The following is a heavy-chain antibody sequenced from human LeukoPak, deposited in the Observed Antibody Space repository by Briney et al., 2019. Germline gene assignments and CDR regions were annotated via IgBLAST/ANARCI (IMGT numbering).Heavy chain of an antibody. D-gene: IGHD3-10*01. CDR2: IYYSGST. CDR3: AGGFPSTHNWFDP. J-gene: IGHJ5*02. Sequence: SETLSLTCTVSGGSISSYYWSWIRQPPGKGLEWIGYIYYSGSTTYNPSLKSRVTISVDTSKNQFSLKRSSVTAADTAVYYCAGGFPSTHNWFDPWGQGTLVTVSS. V-gene: IGHV4-59*01. CDR1: GGSISSYY.